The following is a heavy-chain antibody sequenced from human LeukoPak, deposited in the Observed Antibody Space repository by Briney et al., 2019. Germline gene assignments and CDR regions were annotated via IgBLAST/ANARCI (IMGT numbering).Heavy chain of an antibody. V-gene: IGHV3-30*04. J-gene: IGHJ4*02. D-gene: IGHD3-22*01. CDR1: GFTFSRYT. CDR3: AKGDSYDSSGYYYLPYYFDY. Sequence: GRSLRLSCAVSGFTFSRYTMHWVRQAPGKGLEWVTVISEDGTNKFYAESVKGRFTVSRDNAKNSLYLQMNSLRAEDTALYYCAKGDSYDSSGYYYLPYYFDYWGQGTLVTVSS. CDR2: ISEDGTNK.